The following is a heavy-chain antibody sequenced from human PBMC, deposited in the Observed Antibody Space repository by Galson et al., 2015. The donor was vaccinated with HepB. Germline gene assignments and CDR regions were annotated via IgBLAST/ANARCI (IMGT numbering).Heavy chain of an antibody. CDR2: ITGRGGGST. J-gene: IGHJ4*02. CDR3: AKRYDFGGIDY. V-gene: IGHV3-23*01. Sequence: SLRLSCAASGFTFNNYDMAWVRQAPGRGLEWVSTITGRGGGSTYYADSVKGRFTISRDNSKNTLFLQMDSLTVEDTAVYHCAKRYDFGGIDYWGQGTLVTVSS. D-gene: IGHD4-23*01. CDR1: GFTFNNYD.